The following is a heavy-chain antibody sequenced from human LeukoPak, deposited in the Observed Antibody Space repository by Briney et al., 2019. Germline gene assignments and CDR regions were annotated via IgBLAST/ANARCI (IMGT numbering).Heavy chain of an antibody. CDR2: IWYDGSNK. V-gene: IGHV3-33*08. CDR3: ARVREDYGDYYFDY. J-gene: IGHJ4*02. CDR1: GFTFSSYA. Sequence: PGGSLRLSCAASGFTFSSYAMHWVRQAPGKGLEWVAVIWYDGSNKYYADSVKGRFTISRDNSKNTLYLQMNSLRAEDTAVYYCARVREDYGDYYFDYWGQGTLVTVSS. D-gene: IGHD4-17*01.